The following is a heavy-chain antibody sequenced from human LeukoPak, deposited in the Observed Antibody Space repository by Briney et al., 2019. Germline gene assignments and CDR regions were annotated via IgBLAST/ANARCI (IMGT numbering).Heavy chain of an antibody. Sequence: SETLSLTCTVSGYSISSGYYWGWIRQPPGKGLEWIGSIYHSGNTYYNPSLKSRVTISVDTSKNQFSLKLSSVTAADTAVYYCARGYGRGYCSGGSCSTKFDYWGQGTLVTVSS. J-gene: IGHJ4*02. CDR1: GYSISSGYY. V-gene: IGHV4-38-2*02. CDR3: ARGYGRGYCSGGSCSTKFDY. D-gene: IGHD2-15*01. CDR2: IYHSGNT.